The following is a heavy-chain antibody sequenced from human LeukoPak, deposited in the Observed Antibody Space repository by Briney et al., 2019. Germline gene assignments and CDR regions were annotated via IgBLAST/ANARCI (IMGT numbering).Heavy chain of an antibody. J-gene: IGHJ4*02. CDR1: GGSFSGYS. Sequence: PETLSLTCAVYGGSFSGYSWSWIRQPPGKGLEWIGEINHSGSTNYNPSLKSRVTISVDTSKNQFSLKLNSVTAADTAVFYCAGGCWHSSVRVDYWGQGTLVTVSS. CDR3: AGGCWHSSVRVDY. V-gene: IGHV4-34*01. CDR2: INHSGST. D-gene: IGHD2-15*01.